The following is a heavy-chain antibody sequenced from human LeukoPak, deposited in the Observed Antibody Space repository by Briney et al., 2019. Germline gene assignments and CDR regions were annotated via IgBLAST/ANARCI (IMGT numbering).Heavy chain of an antibody. Sequence: GGSLRLSCAASGFTFSSYAMSWVRQAPGKGLEWVSVIHSDGRTNYADSVKGRFIISRDNSKNTLYLQMNSLRAEDTAVYYCARVAAAGPFDYWGQGTLVTVSS. D-gene: IGHD6-13*01. J-gene: IGHJ4*02. CDR1: GFTFSSYA. V-gene: IGHV3-53*01. CDR2: IHSDGRT. CDR3: ARVAAAGPFDY.